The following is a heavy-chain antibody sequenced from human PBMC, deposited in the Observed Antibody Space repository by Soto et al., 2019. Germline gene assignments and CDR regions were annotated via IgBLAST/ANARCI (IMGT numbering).Heavy chain of an antibody. Sequence: PSEPLSLTCAVYGGSFSGYYWCWIRQPPGKGLEWIGEINHSGSTNYNPSLKSRVTISADTSKNQFSLKLSSVTAADTAVYCGAGGPGGQRLFSPCGQGTLVPVAS. CDR1: GGSFSGYY. CDR3: AGGPGGQRLFSP. D-gene: IGHD3-16*01. V-gene: IGHV4-34*01. CDR2: INHSGST. J-gene: IGHJ5*02.